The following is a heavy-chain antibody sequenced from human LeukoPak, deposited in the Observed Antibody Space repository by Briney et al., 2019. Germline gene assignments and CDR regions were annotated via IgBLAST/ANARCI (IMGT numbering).Heavy chain of an antibody. Sequence: GGSLRLSCAASGFTFSSYEMNWVRQAPGKGLEWVSIIYISGNTYYADSVKGRVTISRDNSKNTLYLHMNTLRAEDTAVYYCARANWHSRGTLYYFDHWGQGTLVTVSS. CDR3: ARANWHSRGTLYYFDH. CDR2: IYISGNT. CDR1: GFTFSSYE. V-gene: IGHV3-66*01. J-gene: IGHJ4*02. D-gene: IGHD2-15*01.